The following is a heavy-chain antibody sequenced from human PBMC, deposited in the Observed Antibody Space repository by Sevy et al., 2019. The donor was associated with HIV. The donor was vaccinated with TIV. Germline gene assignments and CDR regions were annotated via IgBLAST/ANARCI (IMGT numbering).Heavy chain of an antibody. D-gene: IGHD3-16*01. J-gene: IGHJ4*02. CDR3: ARDSNARGGFDY. CDR1: GFTFSSYS. Sequence: GGSLRLSCAASGFTFSSYSMNWVRQAPGKGLEWVSSISSSSSSYIYYADSVKGRFTISRDNAKNSLYLQMNSLRAEDTAVYYCARDSNARGGFDYWGQGTLVTVSS. CDR2: ISSSSSSYI. V-gene: IGHV3-21*01.